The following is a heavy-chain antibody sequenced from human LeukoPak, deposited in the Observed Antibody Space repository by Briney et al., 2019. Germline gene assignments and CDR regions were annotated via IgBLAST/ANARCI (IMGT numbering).Heavy chain of an antibody. J-gene: IGHJ4*02. CDR1: GDSVSSNSAA. CDR3: ARFNSGSYQHYFDY. V-gene: IGHV6-1*01. CDR2: TYYRSKWYN. D-gene: IGHD1-26*01. Sequence: SQTLSLTCAISGDSVSSNSAAWNWIRQSPSRGLEWLGRTYYRSKWYNDYAVSVKSRITINPDTSKNQFSLKLSSVTAADTAVYYCARFNSGSYQHYFDYWGQGTLVTVSS.